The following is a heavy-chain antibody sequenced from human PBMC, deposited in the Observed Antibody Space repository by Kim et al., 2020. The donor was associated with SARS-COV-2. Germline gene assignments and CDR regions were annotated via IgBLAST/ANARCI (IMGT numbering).Heavy chain of an antibody. V-gene: IGHV1-18*01. CDR2: ISAYNGNT. CDR1: GYTFTSYG. J-gene: IGHJ5*02. CDR3: ARDVPQYYDILTVPFDP. Sequence: ASVKVSCKASGYTFTSYGISWVRQAPGQGLEWMGWISAYNGNTNYAQKLQGRVTMTTDTSTSTAYMELRSLRSDDTAVYYCARDVPQYYDILTVPFDPWGQGTLVTVSS. D-gene: IGHD3-9*01.